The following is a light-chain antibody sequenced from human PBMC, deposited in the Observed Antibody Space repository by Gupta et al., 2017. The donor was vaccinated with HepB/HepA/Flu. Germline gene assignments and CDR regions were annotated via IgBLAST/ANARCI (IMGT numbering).Light chain of an antibody. CDR2: DAS. CDR3: QQRSNWPPEYT. V-gene: IGKV3-11*01. CDR1: QSVSSY. Sequence: EIVLTQSPATLSVSPGERATLSCRPSQSVSSYLAWYQQKPGQAPRLLIYDASNRATGIPARFSGSGSGADFTLTISSLEPEDAAVDYCQQRSNWPPEYTFGQGTKLEIK. J-gene: IGKJ2*01.